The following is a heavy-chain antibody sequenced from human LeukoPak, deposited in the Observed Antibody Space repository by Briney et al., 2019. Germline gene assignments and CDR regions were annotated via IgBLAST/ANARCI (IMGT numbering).Heavy chain of an antibody. CDR1: GYTFTSYY. V-gene: IGHV1-46*01. CDR3: ARVRQQLDGMDV. J-gene: IGHJ6*02. Sequence: GASVKVSCKASGYTFTSYYMHWVRQAPGQGLEWMGIINPSGGSTSYAQKFQGRVTMTRDTSASTVYMELSSLRSEDTAVYYCARVRQQLDGMDVWGQGTTVTVSS. CDR2: INPSGGST. D-gene: IGHD6-6*01.